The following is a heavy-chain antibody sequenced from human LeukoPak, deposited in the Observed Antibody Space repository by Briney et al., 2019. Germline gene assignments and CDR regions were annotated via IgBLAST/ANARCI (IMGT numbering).Heavy chain of an antibody. Sequence: PSETLSLTCTVSGGSISSGGYYWSWIRQHPGKGLEWIGYIYYSGSTYYNPSLKSRVTISVDTSKNQFSLKLSSVTAADTAVYYCARVIDSYYGSGSYYSHYYYMDVWGKGTTVTVSS. CDR1: GGSISSGGYY. CDR2: IYYSGST. D-gene: IGHD3-10*01. V-gene: IGHV4-31*03. J-gene: IGHJ6*03. CDR3: ARVIDSYYGSGSYYSHYYYMDV.